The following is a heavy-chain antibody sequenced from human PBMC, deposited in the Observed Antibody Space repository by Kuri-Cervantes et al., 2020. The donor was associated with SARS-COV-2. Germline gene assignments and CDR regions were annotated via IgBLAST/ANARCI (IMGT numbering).Heavy chain of an antibody. CDR1: GGSISSGSYY. CDR2: IYTSGST. J-gene: IGHJ6*03. V-gene: IGHV4-61*09. D-gene: IGHD2-15*01. Sequence: SETLSLTCTVSGGSISSGSYYWSWIRQPAGKGLEWIGYIYTSGSTNYNPSLKSRVTMSVDTSKNQFSLKLSSVTAADTAVYYCASGALGSYPYYYYYMDVWGKGTTVTVSS. CDR3: ASGALGSYPYYYYYMDV.